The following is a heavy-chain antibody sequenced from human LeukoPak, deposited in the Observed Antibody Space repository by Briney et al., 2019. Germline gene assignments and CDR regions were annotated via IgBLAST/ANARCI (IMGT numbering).Heavy chain of an antibody. V-gene: IGHV1-2*02. J-gene: IGHJ4*02. CDR1: GYTFTDYY. CDR2: INPNRGGT. D-gene: IGHD6-13*01. Sequence: GASVTVSCKASGYTFTDYYMHWVRQAPGQGLEWMGWINPNRGGTKYAQEFEGRVTMTRDTSISTAYMELSRVTSDDTAVYYCARGGIRTAASKFDYWGQGTLVTVST. CDR3: ARGGIRTAASKFDY.